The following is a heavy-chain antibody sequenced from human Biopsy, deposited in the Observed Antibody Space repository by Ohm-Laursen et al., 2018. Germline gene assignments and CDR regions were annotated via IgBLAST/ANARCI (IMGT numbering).Heavy chain of an antibody. CDR2: ISSSGNST. CDR1: GLTFATYG. Sequence: SLRLSCTASGLTFATYGMSWVRQAPGKGLEWVSGISSSGNSTYYAGSVKGRFTISRDNSKNTLYLQLNSLRVGDTAVYYCAKDRRTMRIWYFDLWGRGTLVTVSS. D-gene: IGHD4/OR15-4a*01. V-gene: IGHV3-23*01. CDR3: AKDRRTMRIWYFDL. J-gene: IGHJ2*01.